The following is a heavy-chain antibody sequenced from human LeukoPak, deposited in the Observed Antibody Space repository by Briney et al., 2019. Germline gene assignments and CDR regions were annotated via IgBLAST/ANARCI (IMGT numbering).Heavy chain of an antibody. V-gene: IGHV5-51*01. CDR3: ARRQGCSSTSCPPDY. CDR2: IYPGDSDT. Sequence: KPGESLQISCRGSGYSFTTYWIGWVRQLPGKGLEWMGIIYPGDSDTRYTPSFQGQVTMSADKSINTAYLQWSSLKASDTAMYYCARRQGCSSTSCPPDYWGQGTLVTVSP. J-gene: IGHJ4*02. CDR1: GYSFTTYW. D-gene: IGHD2-2*01.